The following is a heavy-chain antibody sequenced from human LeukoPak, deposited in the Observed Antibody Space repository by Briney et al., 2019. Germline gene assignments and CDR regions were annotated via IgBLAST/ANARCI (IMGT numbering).Heavy chain of an antibody. CDR2: MYYSGST. D-gene: IGHD3-10*01. CDR3: ARGYGSGSYSHFDY. V-gene: IGHV4-59*01. J-gene: IGHJ4*02. Sequence: SETLSLTCTVSGGSISSYYWCWVRQPPGKGLEWVGYMYYSGSTNYNPSLKSRVTISVDTSKNQFSLKLSSVTAADTAVYYCARGYGSGSYSHFDYWGQGTLVTVSS. CDR1: GGSISSYY.